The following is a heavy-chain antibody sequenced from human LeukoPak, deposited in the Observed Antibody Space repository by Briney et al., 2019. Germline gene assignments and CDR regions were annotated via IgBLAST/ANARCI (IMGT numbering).Heavy chain of an antibody. J-gene: IGHJ4*02. D-gene: IGHD5-24*01. Sequence: SETLSLTCTVSGGSISSSSYYWGWIRQPPGKGLEWIGSIYYSGSTYYNPSLKSRVTISVDTSKNQFSLKLSSVTAADTAVYYCARLFMATRTLAFFDYWGQGTLVTVSS. CDR2: IYYSGST. CDR1: GGSISSSSYY. CDR3: ARLFMATRTLAFFDY. V-gene: IGHV4-39*01.